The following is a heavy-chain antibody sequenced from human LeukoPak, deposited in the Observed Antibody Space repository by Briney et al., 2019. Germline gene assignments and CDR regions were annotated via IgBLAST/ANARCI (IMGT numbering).Heavy chain of an antibody. CDR2: ISGYNGNT. CDR1: GYTFTSYG. V-gene: IGHV1-18*01. D-gene: IGHD1-14*01. Sequence: ASVKVSCKASGYTFTSYGISWVRQAPGQGLEWMGWISGYNGNTNYAQKLQGRVTMTTDTSTSTAYSDLRSLRSGDTAVYYCARGNRWTVYYLDSWGQGTLVTVSS. CDR3: ARGNRWTVYYLDS. J-gene: IGHJ4*02.